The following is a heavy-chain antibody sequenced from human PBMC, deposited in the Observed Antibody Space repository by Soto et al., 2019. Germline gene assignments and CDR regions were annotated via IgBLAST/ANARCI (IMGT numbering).Heavy chain of an antibody. CDR3: VKDPVSGGSGGAWFDY. J-gene: IGHJ4*02. CDR1: GFTFSNYA. V-gene: IGHV3-23*01. CDR2: MSGNGGRI. Sequence: EVQLLESGGGLVQPGGSLRLSCAVSGFTFSNYAMTWVRQAPGKGLEWVSLMSGNGGRIVYADSVKGRFTISRDNSKNTLYLQTNSLRPEETAVYYCVKDPVSGGSGGAWFDYWGQGTLVTVSS. D-gene: IGHD2-21*02.